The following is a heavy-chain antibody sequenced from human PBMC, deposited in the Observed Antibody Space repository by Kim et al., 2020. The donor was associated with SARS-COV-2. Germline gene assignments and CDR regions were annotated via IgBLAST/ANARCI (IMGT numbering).Heavy chain of an antibody. J-gene: IGHJ4*02. Sequence: GGSLRLSCAASGFTFSGSAMHWVRQASGKGLEWVGRIRSKAHSYATAYAASVKGRFTISRDESKNTAYLQMNSLKTEDTAVYYCTSPGGYSSSWYYWGQGTLVTVSS. D-gene: IGHD6-13*01. CDR1: GFTFSGSA. V-gene: IGHV3-73*01. CDR3: TSPGGYSSSWYY. CDR2: IRSKAHSYAT.